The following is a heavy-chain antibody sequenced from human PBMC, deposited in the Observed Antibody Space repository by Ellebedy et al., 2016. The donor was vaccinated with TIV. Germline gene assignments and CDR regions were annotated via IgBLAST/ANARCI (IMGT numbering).Heavy chain of an antibody. Sequence: GSLRLXCTVSGGSISSYYWSWIRQPPGKGLEWIGYIYYSGSTNYNPSLKSRVTISVDTSKNQFSPKLSSVTAADTAVYYCARGATPDYWGQGTLVTVSS. J-gene: IGHJ4*02. V-gene: IGHV4-59*12. CDR2: IYYSGST. D-gene: IGHD2-15*01. CDR3: ARGATPDY. CDR1: GGSISSYY.